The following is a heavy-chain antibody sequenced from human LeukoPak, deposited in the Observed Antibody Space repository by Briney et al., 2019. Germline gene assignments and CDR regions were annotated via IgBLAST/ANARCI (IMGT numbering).Heavy chain of an antibody. J-gene: IGHJ5*02. CDR1: GYTFTSYG. D-gene: IGHD3-10*01. V-gene: IGHV1-2*02. Sequence: GASVKVSCKASGYTFTSYGISWVRQAPGQGLEWMGWINPNSGGTNYAQKFQGRVTMTRDTSISTAYMELSRLRSDDTAVYYCARDAELLWFGELLYHSNWFDRWGQGTLVTVSS. CDR2: INPNSGGT. CDR3: ARDAELLWFGELLYHSNWFDR.